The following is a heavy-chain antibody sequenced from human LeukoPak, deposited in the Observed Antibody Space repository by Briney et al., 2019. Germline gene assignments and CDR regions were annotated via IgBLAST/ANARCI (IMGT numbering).Heavy chain of an antibody. Sequence: PGRSLRLSCAASGFTFSSYGMHWVRQPPGKGLEWVAVIRYDGSNKYYADSVKGRFTISRDNSKNTLYLQMDSLRAEDRAVYYCARDRVVRTLSKWINWFDPWGQGTLVTVSS. V-gene: IGHV3-33*01. J-gene: IGHJ5*02. CDR2: IRYDGSNK. CDR3: ARDRVVRTLSKWINWFDP. CDR1: GFTFSSYG. D-gene: IGHD3-3*01.